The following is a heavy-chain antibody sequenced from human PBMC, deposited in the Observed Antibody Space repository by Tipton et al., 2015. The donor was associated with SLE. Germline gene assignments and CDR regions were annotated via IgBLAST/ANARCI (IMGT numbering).Heavy chain of an antibody. CDR2: MNPKNGQT. J-gene: IGHJ4*02. CDR1: GGTFSNFD. D-gene: IGHD3-10*01. V-gene: IGHV1-8*02. CDR3: ASGTDLNY. Sequence: QSGAEVKEPGASVKVSCKSSGGTFSNFDINWVRQAAGQGLEWLAWMNPKNGQTVYAQKFEGRVTVTSDTSTSTTYVELRGLRSDDTAVYYCASGTDLNYWGQGTLVSVSS.